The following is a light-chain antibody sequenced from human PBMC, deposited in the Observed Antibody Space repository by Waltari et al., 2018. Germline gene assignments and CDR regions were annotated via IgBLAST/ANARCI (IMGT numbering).Light chain of an antibody. V-gene: IGKV1-5*01. J-gene: IGKJ1*01. Sequence: DIQMTQSPSTVSASLGDRVTITCRASQNLNTFLSWYQQKPGKAPKVLIYDASTLESGVSSRFSGSGSGTEFTLTINGLQPDDFATYYCQHYNNYSFGQGTRVEIK. CDR1: QNLNTF. CDR3: QHYNNYS. CDR2: DAS.